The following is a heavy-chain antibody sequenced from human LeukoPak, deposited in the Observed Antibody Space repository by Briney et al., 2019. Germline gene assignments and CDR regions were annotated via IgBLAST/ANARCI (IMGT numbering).Heavy chain of an antibody. Sequence: SETLSLTCSVYSGSFSDYFWSWIRQSPGKGLEWIGEIDDGGNTNYNPSLMSRVIVSMEKSKKQFSLVMRSVAAADTAVYYCARFSRITWGDWGDAFDIWGQRTTVIVSS. CDR2: IDDGGNT. J-gene: IGHJ3*02. V-gene: IGHV4-34*01. D-gene: IGHD2-21*02. CDR3: ARFSRITWGDWGDAFDI. CDR1: SGSFSDYF.